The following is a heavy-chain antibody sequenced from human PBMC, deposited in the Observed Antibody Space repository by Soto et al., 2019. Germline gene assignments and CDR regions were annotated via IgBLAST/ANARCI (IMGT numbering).Heavy chain of an antibody. CDR3: ARGHLWLED. D-gene: IGHD3-3*01. CDR1: GVSISGFY. CDR2: IHYSGNT. V-gene: IGHV4-59*13. J-gene: IGHJ4*02. Sequence: SETLSLTCALSGVSISGFYWSWIRQPPGKGLEYLGYIHYSGNTYYNPSLKSRVTVSLDSSKNQFSLKLTSVTAADTAIYYCARGHLWLEDWAQGTLVTVS.